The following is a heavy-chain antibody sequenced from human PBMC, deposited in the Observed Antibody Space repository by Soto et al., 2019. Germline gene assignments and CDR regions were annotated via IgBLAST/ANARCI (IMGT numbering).Heavy chain of an antibody. J-gene: IGHJ4*02. D-gene: IGHD1-26*01. Sequence: GGSLRLSCAASGFTFSSYGMHWVRQAPGKGLEWVAVISYDGSNKYYADSVKGRFTISRDNSKNTLYLQMNSLRAEDTAVYYCARHGSDSGSYFDYWGQGTLVTVSS. CDR1: GFTFSSYG. CDR3: ARHGSDSGSYFDY. V-gene: IGHV3-30*03. CDR2: ISYDGSNK.